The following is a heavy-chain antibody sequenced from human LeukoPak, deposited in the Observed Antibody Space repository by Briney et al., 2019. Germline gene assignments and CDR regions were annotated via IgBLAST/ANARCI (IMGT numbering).Heavy chain of an antibody. D-gene: IGHD3-10*01. V-gene: IGHV3-48*03. CDR1: GFTFSSYE. CDR2: ISSSGSTI. CDR3: ASYGSGSYYRKHNWFDP. Sequence: GGSLRLSCAASGFTFSSYEMNWVRQAPGKGLEWVSYISSSGSTIYYADSVKGRFTISRDNAKNSLYLQMNSLRAEDTAVYYCASYGSGSYYRKHNWFDPWGQGTLVTVPS. J-gene: IGHJ5*02.